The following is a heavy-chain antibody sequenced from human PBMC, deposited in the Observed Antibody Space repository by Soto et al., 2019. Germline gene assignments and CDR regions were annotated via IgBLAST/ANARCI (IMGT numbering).Heavy chain of an antibody. CDR1: GFSLSTNGVG. CDR2: IYWDDAK. V-gene: IGHV2-5*02. J-gene: IGHJ4*02. D-gene: IGHD4-17*01. Sequence: QITLKESGPTLVKPTQTLTLTCTFSGFSLSTNGVGVGWIRQPPGKALEWLAVIYWDDAKHYSPSLKSRLTITKDTFKHQVVLTMTNMDPADTATYYCARKNYGDYPTDYWGQGTLVTVSS. CDR3: ARKNYGDYPTDY.